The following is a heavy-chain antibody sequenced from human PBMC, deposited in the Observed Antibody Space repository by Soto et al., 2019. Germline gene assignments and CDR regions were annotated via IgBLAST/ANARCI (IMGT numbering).Heavy chain of an antibody. D-gene: IGHD2-15*01. CDR3: ARSGPGQDCRGGGCHRTFAF. CDR1: GFSFSYYV. V-gene: IGHV3-30*03. J-gene: IGHJ4*02. Sequence: GGSRRRSWAASGFSFSYYVFHWVRLAPGKGLEWLAFISSDATNNDYPYSLEDRLTVSRDNSKNTRYLQMNSLRPEDTAVYFCARSGPGQDCRGGGCHRTFAFCGQGTLVTVSS. CDR2: ISSDATNN.